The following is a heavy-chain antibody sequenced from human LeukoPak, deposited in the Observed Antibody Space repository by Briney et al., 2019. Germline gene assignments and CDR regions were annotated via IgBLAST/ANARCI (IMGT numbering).Heavy chain of an antibody. CDR2: IYSGGST. Sequence: SLRLSCAASGFTFSSYEMNWVRQAPGKGLEWVSVIYSGGSTYYADSVKGRFTISRDNSKNTLYLQMNSLRAEDTAVYYCARDRYYYYMDVWGKGTTVTISS. V-gene: IGHV3-66*01. CDR1: GFTFSSYE. CDR3: ARDRYYYYMDV. J-gene: IGHJ6*03.